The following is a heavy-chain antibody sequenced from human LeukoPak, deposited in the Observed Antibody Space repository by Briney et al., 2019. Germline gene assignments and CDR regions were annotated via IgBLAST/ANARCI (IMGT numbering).Heavy chain of an antibody. Sequence: PGGSLRLSCAASGFTFSSYSMNWVRQVPGKGLEWVSYISSSSSTIYYADSVKGRFTISRDNAKNSLYLQMNSLRAEDTAVYYCAREAPPRVVPSQDGYWGQGTLVTVSS. CDR3: AREAPPRVVPSQDGY. CDR1: GFTFSSYS. D-gene: IGHD2-2*01. V-gene: IGHV3-48*01. CDR2: ISSSSSTI. J-gene: IGHJ4*02.